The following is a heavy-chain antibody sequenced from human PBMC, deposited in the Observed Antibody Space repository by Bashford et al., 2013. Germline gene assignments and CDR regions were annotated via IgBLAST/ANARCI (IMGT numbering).Heavy chain of an antibody. D-gene: IGHD6-19*01. CDR3: ARDPTVAGTPYYLTP. J-gene: IGHJ4*02. V-gene: IGHV1-2*02. CDR1: GYTFTGYF. CDR2: IDPNSGAT. Sequence: VASVKVSCKASGYTFTGYFMHWVRQAPGEGLEWMGWIDPNSGATKYEQKFQGRVTVTTDTSISTAYLELSRLSSDDTAVYYCARDPTVAGTPYYLTPWGQGTLVHRLL.